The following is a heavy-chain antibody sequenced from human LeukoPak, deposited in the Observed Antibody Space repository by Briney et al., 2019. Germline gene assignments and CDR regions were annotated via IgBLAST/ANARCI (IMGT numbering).Heavy chain of an antibody. Sequence: RPSETLSLTCAVYGGSFSGYYWSWIRQPPGKGLEWIGEINHSGSTNYNPSLKSRVTISVDTSKNQFSLKLSSVTAADTAVYYCARMPLIALFDYCGQGTLVTVSS. J-gene: IGHJ4*02. D-gene: IGHD3-22*01. CDR1: GGSFSGYY. CDR3: ARMPLIALFDY. V-gene: IGHV4-34*01. CDR2: INHSGST.